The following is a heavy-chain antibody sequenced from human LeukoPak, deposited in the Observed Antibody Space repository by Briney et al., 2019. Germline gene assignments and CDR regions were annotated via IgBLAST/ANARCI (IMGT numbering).Heavy chain of an antibody. Sequence: GGSLRLSCAASGFTFSSYAMSWVRQAPGKGLEWVSAISGSGGSTYCADSVKGRFTISRDNSKNTLYLQMNSLRAEDTAVYYCAKSSRPRYYYDSSGYYKGFDYWGQGTLVTVSS. V-gene: IGHV3-23*01. D-gene: IGHD3-22*01. J-gene: IGHJ4*02. CDR2: ISGSGGST. CDR1: GFTFSSYA. CDR3: AKSSRPRYYYDSSGYYKGFDY.